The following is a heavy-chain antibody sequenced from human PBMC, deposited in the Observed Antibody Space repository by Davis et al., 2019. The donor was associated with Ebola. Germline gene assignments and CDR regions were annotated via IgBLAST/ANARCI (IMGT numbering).Heavy chain of an antibody. D-gene: IGHD6-19*01. Sequence: GESLKIPCAASGFPLSSYWMHWVRKAPGKGLVWVSRINSDGSSTSYADSVKGRFTISRDNAKNSLYLQMNSLRAEDTAVYYCARDRGSGWDPGYWGKGTLVTVSS. V-gene: IGHV3-74*01. CDR3: ARDRGSGWDPGY. CDR1: GFPLSSYW. CDR2: INSDGSST. J-gene: IGHJ4*02.